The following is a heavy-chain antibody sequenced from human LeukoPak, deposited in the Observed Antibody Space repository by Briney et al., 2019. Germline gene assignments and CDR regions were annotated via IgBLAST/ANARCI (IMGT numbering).Heavy chain of an antibody. Sequence: GASVTVSCKASGYTFTGYYMHWVRQAPGQGLEWMGWINPNSGGTNYAQKFQGRVTMTRDTSISTAYMELRSLRSDDTAVYYCARDGSSWPYYFDYWGQGTLVTVSS. D-gene: IGHD6-13*01. V-gene: IGHV1-2*02. CDR3: ARDGSSWPYYFDY. CDR2: INPNSGGT. J-gene: IGHJ4*02. CDR1: GYTFTGYY.